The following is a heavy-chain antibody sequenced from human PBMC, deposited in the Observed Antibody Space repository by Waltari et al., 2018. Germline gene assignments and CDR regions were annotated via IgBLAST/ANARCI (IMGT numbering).Heavy chain of an antibody. CDR2: IYSGGCT. CDR1: GFTFSSYA. Sequence: EVQLLESGGGLVQPGGSLRLSCAASGFTFSSYAMSWVRPAPGKGLEWVSVIYSGGCTYYADSAKGRFTISRDNSKNTLYLQMNSLRAEDTAVYYCAKDSYDSGGYSYYYYYMDVWGKGTTVTVSS. D-gene: IGHD3-22*01. CDR3: AKDSYDSGGYSYYYYYMDV. J-gene: IGHJ6*03. V-gene: IGHV3-23*03.